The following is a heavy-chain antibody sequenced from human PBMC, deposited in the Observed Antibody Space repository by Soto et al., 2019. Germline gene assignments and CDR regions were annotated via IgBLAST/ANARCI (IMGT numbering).Heavy chain of an antibody. Sequence: SETLSLTCTVPGGSISSYRWSWIRQPAGKGLEWIGRLNTYGNTHYNPSLKSRVTVSVDTSRNQFFLTLRSVTAADSAVYHCGRESGETWDYEASWGQGTPVTVSS. CDR2: LNTYGNT. CDR3: GRESGETWDYEAS. CDR1: GGSISSYR. V-gene: IGHV4-4*07. J-gene: IGHJ5*02. D-gene: IGHD1-7*01.